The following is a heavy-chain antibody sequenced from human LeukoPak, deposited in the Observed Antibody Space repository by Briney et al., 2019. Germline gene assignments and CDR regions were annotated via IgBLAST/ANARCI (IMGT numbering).Heavy chain of an antibody. CDR1: GGPISSSNW. CDR2: IYHSGST. V-gene: IGHV4-4*02. D-gene: IGHD6-19*01. J-gene: IGHJ4*02. CDR3: ARDLGSGWYRGYFDY. Sequence: SETLSLTCAVSGGPISSSNWWSWVRQPPGKGLEWIGEIYHSGSTNYNPSLKSRVTISVDKSKNQSSLKLSSVTAADTAVYYCARDLGSGWYRGYFDYWGQGTLVTVSS.